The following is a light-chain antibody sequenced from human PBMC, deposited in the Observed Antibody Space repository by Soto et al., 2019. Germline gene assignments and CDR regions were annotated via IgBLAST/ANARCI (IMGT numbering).Light chain of an antibody. CDR3: CSYAPSSAL. J-gene: IGLJ1*01. CDR2: EVN. V-gene: IGLV2-23*02. Sequence: QSVLTQPATVSGSPGQPITISCTGTSSDVGSYNLVSWYQQHPGKAPKLIIYEVNKGPSGVSNRFSGSKSGNTASLTISGLQTEDEADYYCCSYAPSSALFGTGTKVTVL. CDR1: SSDVGSYNL.